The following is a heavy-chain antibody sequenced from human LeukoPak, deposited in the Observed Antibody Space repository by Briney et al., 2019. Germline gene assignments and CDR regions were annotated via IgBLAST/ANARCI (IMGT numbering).Heavy chain of an antibody. CDR1: GFTFSSNW. V-gene: IGHV3-74*03. CDR2: INSDGSTT. Sequence: GGSLRLPCAASGFTFSSNWTQWVRQAPGKGLVWVSRINSDGSTTTYADSVKGRFTISRDNAKNTLYLQMNSLRPEDTAVYYCARVGASTGAYWGQGTLVTVSS. J-gene: IGHJ4*02. CDR3: ARVGASTGAY. D-gene: IGHD1-26*01.